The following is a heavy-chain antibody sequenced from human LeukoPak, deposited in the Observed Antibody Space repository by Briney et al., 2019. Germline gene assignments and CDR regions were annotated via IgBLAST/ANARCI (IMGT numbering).Heavy chain of an antibody. V-gene: IGHV4-38-2*02. J-gene: IGHJ4*02. CDR2: IYYRGTT. CDR1: GYSISSGYY. Sequence: PSETLSLTCAVAGYSISSGYYWGWVRQPPGKGLEWIASIYYRGTTYYKASLKSRLTVSRDTSKNEFSLKVRSVTVADTAVYYCAREDEYDAWNEESSRDYLGQGILVTVSS. D-gene: IGHD3-3*01. CDR3: AREDEYDAWNEESSRDY.